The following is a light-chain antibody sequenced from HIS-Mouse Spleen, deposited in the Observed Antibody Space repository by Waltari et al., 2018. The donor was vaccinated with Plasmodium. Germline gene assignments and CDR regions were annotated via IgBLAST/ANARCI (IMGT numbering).Light chain of an antibody. V-gene: IGKV1D-17*01. CDR2: AAS. CDR1: HGISSY. Sequence: IQMTQSPSAMPASVGDRVTITCCARHGISSYLAWFQQKPGKVPKLLIYAASSLQSGVPSRFSGSGSGTEFTLTISSLQPEDFATYYCLQHNSYPLTFGGGTKVEIK. CDR3: LQHNSYPLT. J-gene: IGKJ4*01.